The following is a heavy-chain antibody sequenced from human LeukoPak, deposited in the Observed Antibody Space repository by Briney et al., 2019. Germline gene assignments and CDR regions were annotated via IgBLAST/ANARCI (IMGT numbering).Heavy chain of an antibody. Sequence: ASVKVSCKASGYTFTSYDINWVRQATGQGLEWMGWMNPNSGNTGYAQKFQGRVTMTRNTSISTAYMELSSLRSEDTAVYYCARAATMVRGAPLRWFDLWGQGTLVTVSS. CDR2: MNPNSGNT. D-gene: IGHD3-10*01. V-gene: IGHV1-8*01. CDR1: GYTFTSYD. J-gene: IGHJ5*02. CDR3: ARAATMVRGAPLRWFDL.